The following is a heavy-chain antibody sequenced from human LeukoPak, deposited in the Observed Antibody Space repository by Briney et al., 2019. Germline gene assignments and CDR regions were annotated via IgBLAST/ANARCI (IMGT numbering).Heavy chain of an antibody. V-gene: IGHV4-59*01. D-gene: IGHD2-15*01. Sequence: SETLSLTCTVSGGSISSYYWSWIRQPPGKGLEWIGYIYYSGSTNYNPPLKSRVTISVDTSKNQFSLKLSSVTAADTAVYYCARVGSDCSGGSCYSNFDYWGQGTLVTVSS. CDR2: IYYSGST. J-gene: IGHJ4*02. CDR3: ARVGSDCSGGSCYSNFDY. CDR1: GGSISSYY.